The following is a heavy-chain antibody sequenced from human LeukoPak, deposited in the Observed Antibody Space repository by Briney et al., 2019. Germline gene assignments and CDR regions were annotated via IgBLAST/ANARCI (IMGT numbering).Heavy chain of an antibody. CDR1: GFTFSSYS. D-gene: IGHD6-13*01. CDR3: ARYSGIAAAFDY. V-gene: IGHV3-21*01. Sequence: GGSLRLSCAASGFTFSSYSMNWVRQAPGKGLEWVSSISSSSSYIYYADSVKGRFTISRDNAKNSLYLQMNGLRAEDTAVYYCARYSGIAAAFDYWGQGTLVTVSS. J-gene: IGHJ4*02. CDR2: ISSSSSYI.